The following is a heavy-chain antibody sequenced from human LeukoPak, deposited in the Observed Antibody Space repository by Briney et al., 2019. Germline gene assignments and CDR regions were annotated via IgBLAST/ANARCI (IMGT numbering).Heavy chain of an antibody. V-gene: IGHV3-7*01. D-gene: IGHD6-13*01. CDR1: GFTFSSYW. Sequence: AGGSLRLSCAASGFTFSSYWMSWVRQAPGKGLEWVANIKQDGSEKYYVDSVKGRFTISRDNAKNSLYLQMNSLRAEDTAVYYCARGGGSSWTVNWFDPWGQGTLVTVSS. CDR2: IKQDGSEK. CDR3: ARGGGSSWTVNWFDP. J-gene: IGHJ5*02.